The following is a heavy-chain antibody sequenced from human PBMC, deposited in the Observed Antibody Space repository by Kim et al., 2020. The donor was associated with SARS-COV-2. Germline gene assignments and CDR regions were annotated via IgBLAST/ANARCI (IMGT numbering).Heavy chain of an antibody. V-gene: IGHV3-30*03. D-gene: IGHD5-12*01. CDR3: ARGGYSGYELTNWYFDL. CDR1: GFTFSSYG. CDR2: ISYDGSNK. Sequence: GGSLRLSCAASGFTFSSYGMHWVRQAPGKGLEWVAVISYDGSNKYYADSVKGRFTISRDNSKNTLYLQMNSLRAEDTAVYYCARGGYSGYELTNWYFDLWGRGTLVTVSS. J-gene: IGHJ2*01.